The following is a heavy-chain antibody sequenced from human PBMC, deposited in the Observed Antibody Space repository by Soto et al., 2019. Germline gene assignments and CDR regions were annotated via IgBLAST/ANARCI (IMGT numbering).Heavy chain of an antibody. Sequence: ASVKVSCKASGYTFTGYYMHWVRQAPGQGLEWMGWINPNSGGTNYAQKFQGWVTMTRDTSISTAYMELSRLRSDDTAVYYCARGLCGGGSCYLNWFDPWGQGTQVTVSS. D-gene: IGHD2-15*01. CDR2: INPNSGGT. V-gene: IGHV1-2*04. J-gene: IGHJ5*02. CDR1: GYTFTGYY. CDR3: ARGLCGGGSCYLNWFDP.